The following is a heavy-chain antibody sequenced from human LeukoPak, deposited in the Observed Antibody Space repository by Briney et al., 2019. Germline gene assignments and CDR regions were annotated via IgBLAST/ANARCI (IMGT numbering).Heavy chain of an antibody. D-gene: IGHD6-6*01. Sequence: GGSLRLSCAASGFRFSSYGMHWVRQAPGKGLEWVAVISYDGSNKYYADSVKGRFTISRDNSKNTLYLQMNSLRAEDTAVYYCAKDLYSSSNYWGQGTLVTVSS. CDR1: GFRFSSYG. CDR2: ISYDGSNK. V-gene: IGHV3-30*18. CDR3: AKDLYSSSNY. J-gene: IGHJ4*02.